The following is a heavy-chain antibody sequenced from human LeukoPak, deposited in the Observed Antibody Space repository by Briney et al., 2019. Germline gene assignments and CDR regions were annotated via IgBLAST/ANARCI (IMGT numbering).Heavy chain of an antibody. CDR2: VRYDGSNK. D-gene: IGHD3-10*01. Sequence: GGSLRLSCAASGFTFSSYGMHWVRQAPGKGLEWVAFVRYDGSNKYYADSVKGRFTISRDNSKNTLYLQMNSLRAEDTAVYYCAKNSMVRGVTLYYYYYYMDVWGKGTTVTISS. CDR3: AKNSMVRGVTLYYYYYYMDV. V-gene: IGHV3-30*02. J-gene: IGHJ6*03. CDR1: GFTFSSYG.